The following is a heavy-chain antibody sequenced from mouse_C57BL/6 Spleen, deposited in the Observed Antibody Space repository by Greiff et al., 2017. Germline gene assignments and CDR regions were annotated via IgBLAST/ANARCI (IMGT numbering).Heavy chain of an antibody. CDR3: IREGVYYTFDY. V-gene: IGHV1-5*01. D-gene: IGHD2-1*01. J-gene: IGHJ2*01. Sequence: VQLQQSGTVLARPGASVKMSCKTSGYTFTSYWMHWVKQRPGQGLEWIGAIYPGNSDTSYNQKFKGKATLTAVTSASTAYMELSSLTNEDSAVYYCIREGVYYTFDYWGQGTTLTVSA. CDR2: IYPGNSDT. CDR1: GYTFTSYW.